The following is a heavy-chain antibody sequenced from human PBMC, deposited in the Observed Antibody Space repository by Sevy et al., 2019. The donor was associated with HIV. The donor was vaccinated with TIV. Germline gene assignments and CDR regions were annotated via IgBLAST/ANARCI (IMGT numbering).Heavy chain of an antibody. D-gene: IGHD6-13*01. CDR1: GLPVSSNY. V-gene: IGHV3-53*01. J-gene: IGHJ4*02. Sequence: GGSLRLSCAVSGLPVSSNYMSWVRQAPGKGLEWVSLIYSGGATYYADSVNGRFTISGDDSKNTLYLQMDSLRAEDTAVYYCARGGLDSNWFRSFDYWGRGTLVTVSS. CDR3: ARGGLDSNWFRSFDY. CDR2: IYSGGAT.